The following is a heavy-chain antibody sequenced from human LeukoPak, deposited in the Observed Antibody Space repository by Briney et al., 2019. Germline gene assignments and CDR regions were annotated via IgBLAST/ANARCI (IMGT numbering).Heavy chain of an antibody. Sequence: GGSLRLSCAASGFTFSSYGLHWVRQAPGKGLEWVSAISGSGGSTYYADPVKGRFTISRDNSKNTLYLQMNSLRAEDTAVYYCAKGSYWNYGAFDIWGQGTMVTVSS. CDR1: GFTFSSYG. V-gene: IGHV3-23*01. CDR3: AKGSYWNYGAFDI. D-gene: IGHD1-7*01. CDR2: ISGSGGST. J-gene: IGHJ3*02.